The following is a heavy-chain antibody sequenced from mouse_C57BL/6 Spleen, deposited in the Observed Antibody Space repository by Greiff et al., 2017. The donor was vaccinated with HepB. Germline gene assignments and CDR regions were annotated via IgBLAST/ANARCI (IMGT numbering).Heavy chain of an antibody. Sequence: EVNLVESEGGLVQPGSSMKLSCTASGFTFSDYYMAWVRQVPEKGLEWVANINYDGSSTYYLDSLKSRFIISRDNAKNILYLQMSSLKSEDTATYYCARGSMIFDYWGQGTTLTVSS. CDR2: INYDGSST. V-gene: IGHV5-16*01. CDR3: ARGSMIFDY. D-gene: IGHD2-3*01. CDR1: GFTFSDYY. J-gene: IGHJ2*01.